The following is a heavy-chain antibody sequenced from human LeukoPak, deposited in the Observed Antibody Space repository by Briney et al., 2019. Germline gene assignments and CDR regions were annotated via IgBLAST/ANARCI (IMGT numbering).Heavy chain of an antibody. CDR2: INPNSGGT. J-gene: IGHJ5*02. Sequence: ASVKVSCKASGYTFTGYYMHWVRQAPGQGLEWMGWINPNSGGTNYAQKFQGRVTMTRDTSISTAYMELSRLRSDDTAVYYCARGGFWWFGELFSHWFDPWGQGTLVTVSS. D-gene: IGHD3-10*01. CDR1: GYTFTGYY. V-gene: IGHV1-2*02. CDR3: ARGGFWWFGELFSHWFDP.